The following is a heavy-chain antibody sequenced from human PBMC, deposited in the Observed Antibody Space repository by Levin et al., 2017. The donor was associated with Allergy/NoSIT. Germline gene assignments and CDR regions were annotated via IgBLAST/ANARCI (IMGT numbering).Heavy chain of an antibody. D-gene: IGHD6-19*01. Sequence: GESLKISCAASGFTFSSYAMHWVRQAPGKGLEWVAVISYDGSNKYYADSVKGRFTISRDNSKNTLYLQMNSLRAEDTAVYYCARDSVGSGYLDYWGQGTLVTVSS. CDR2: ISYDGSNK. CDR3: ARDSVGSGYLDY. V-gene: IGHV3-30-3*01. J-gene: IGHJ4*02. CDR1: GFTFSSYA.